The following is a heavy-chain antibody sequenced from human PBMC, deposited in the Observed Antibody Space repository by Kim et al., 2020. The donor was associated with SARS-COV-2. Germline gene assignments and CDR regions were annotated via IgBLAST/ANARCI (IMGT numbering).Heavy chain of an antibody. J-gene: IGHJ4*02. D-gene: IGHD6-13*01. CDR3: AKDLIAAAGTFDY. Sequence: YADSVKSRFTISRDNSKNSLYLQMNSLGTEDTALYYCAKDLIAAAGTFDYWGQGTLVTVSS. V-gene: IGHV3-43*01.